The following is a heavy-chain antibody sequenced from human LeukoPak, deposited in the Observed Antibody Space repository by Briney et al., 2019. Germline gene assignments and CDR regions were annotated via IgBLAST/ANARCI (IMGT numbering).Heavy chain of an antibody. CDR1: GFTFSSYG. CDR3: AKDRGYYDRITWGDY. V-gene: IGHV3-30*18. Sequence: GRSLRLSCAASGFTFSSYGMHWVRQAPGKGLKWVAVISYDGSNKYYADSVKGRFTISRDNSKNTLYLQMNSLRAEDTAVYYCAKDRGYYDRITWGDYWGQGTLVTVSS. CDR2: ISYDGSNK. D-gene: IGHD3-22*01. J-gene: IGHJ4*02.